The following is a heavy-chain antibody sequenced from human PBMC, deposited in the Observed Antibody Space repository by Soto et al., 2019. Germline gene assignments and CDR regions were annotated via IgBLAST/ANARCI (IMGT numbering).Heavy chain of an antibody. D-gene: IGHD1-26*01. CDR1: GFTFSSYG. Sequence: QVQLVESGGGVVQPERSLRLSCVASGFTFSSYGMHWVRQAPGKGLEWVAIISYDGSNTYYADSVKGRFTISRDNSKNTLYLQMTSLRAEDTSVYYCAKEGGLSGSYYISSSYYFDYWGQGTLVTVSS. CDR2: ISYDGSNT. J-gene: IGHJ4*02. V-gene: IGHV3-30*18. CDR3: AKEGGLSGSYYISSSYYFDY.